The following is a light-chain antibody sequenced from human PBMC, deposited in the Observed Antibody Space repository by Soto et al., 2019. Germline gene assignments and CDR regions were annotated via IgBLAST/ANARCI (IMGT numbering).Light chain of an antibody. CDR3: QQVNSYPLT. J-gene: IGKJ4*01. Sequence: DIQLTQSPSFLSASVGDRVTITCRASQDISRYLAWHRQKSGRAPKLLIYAASTLQSGVPSRFSGSGSGTEFTLTISSLQPEDFATYYCQQVNSYPLTFGGGTKVEIK. V-gene: IGKV1-9*01. CDR2: AAS. CDR1: QDISRY.